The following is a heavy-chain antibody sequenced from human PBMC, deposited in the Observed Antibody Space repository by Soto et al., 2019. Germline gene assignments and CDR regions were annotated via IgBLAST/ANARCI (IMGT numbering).Heavy chain of an antibody. J-gene: IGHJ6*02. CDR2: TIHIFSTA. Sequence: VTCAVCGVVLKNCGMDWVRQAKGKGLEWMGGTIHIFSTANYAEELQGRLTITADESTRTAHMELSSLRSEDTAGYHCARDGVTGDSDYYYNSGMDVWRQGTTVTVSS. D-gene: IGHD7-27*01. CDR1: GVVLKNCG. CDR3: ARDGVTGDSDYYYNSGMDV. V-gene: IGHV1-69*01.